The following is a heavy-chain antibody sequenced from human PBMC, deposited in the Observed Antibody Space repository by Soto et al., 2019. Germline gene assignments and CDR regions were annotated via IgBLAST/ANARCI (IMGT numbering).Heavy chain of an antibody. V-gene: IGHV4-4*07. CDR2: IYSTGTT. J-gene: IGHJ4*02. CDR3: ARASPRGEQLFFDF. CDR1: NGSIRAYY. Sequence: ETLSLTCTVSNGSIRAYYWNWIRQPAGKGLEWIVRIYSTGTTYFNPSLKSRVTMSVDTSTNQFSLRLTSVTAADTAMYYCARASPRGEQLFFDFWGQGAQVTVSS. D-gene: IGHD1-26*01.